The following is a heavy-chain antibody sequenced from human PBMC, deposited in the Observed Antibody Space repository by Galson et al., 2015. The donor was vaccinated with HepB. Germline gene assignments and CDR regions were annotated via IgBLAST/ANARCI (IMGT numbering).Heavy chain of an antibody. D-gene: IGHD4/OR15-4a*01. J-gene: IGHJ4*02. Sequence: SLRLSCAASGFTLSGYGMQWVRQAPGKGLEWVAVISYDGSVQYYADSVKGRLTISRDNSQNTLYLQMNSLKPEDTAVYYCAKESGIPRYGAYFDYWGQGTQVTVSS. CDR2: ISYDGSVQ. CDR3: AKESGIPRYGAYFDY. CDR1: GFTLSGYG. V-gene: IGHV3-30*18.